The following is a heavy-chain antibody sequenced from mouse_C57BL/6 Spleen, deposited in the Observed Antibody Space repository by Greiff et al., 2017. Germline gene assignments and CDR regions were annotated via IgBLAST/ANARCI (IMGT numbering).Heavy chain of an antibody. CDR3: ARGYGSSYVWFAY. J-gene: IGHJ3*01. CDR1: GYSFTSYY. CDR2: IYPGSGNT. V-gene: IGHV1-66*01. Sequence: QVQLKESGPELVKPGASVKISCKASGYSFTSYYIHWVKQRPGQGLEWIGWIYPGSGNTKYNEKFKGKATLTADTSSSTAYMQLSSLTSEDSAVYYCARGYGSSYVWFAYWGQGTLVTVSA. D-gene: IGHD1-1*01.